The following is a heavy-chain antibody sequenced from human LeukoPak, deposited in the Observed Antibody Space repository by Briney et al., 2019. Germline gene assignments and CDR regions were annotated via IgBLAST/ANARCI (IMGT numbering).Heavy chain of an antibody. CDR3: ARGRVSSMAPAYGMDV. V-gene: IGHV4-34*01. D-gene: IGHD2-2*01. J-gene: IGHJ6*02. Sequence: SETLSLTCAVYGGSFSGYYWSWIRQPPGKGLEWIGEINHSGSTNYNPSLKSRVTISVDTSKNQFSLKLSSVTAADTAVYYCARGRVSSMAPAYGMDVWAKGPRSPSP. CDR2: INHSGST. CDR1: GGSFSGYY.